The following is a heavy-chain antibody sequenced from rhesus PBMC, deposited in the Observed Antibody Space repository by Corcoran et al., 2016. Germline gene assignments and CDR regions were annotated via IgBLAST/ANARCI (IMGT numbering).Heavy chain of an antibody. CDR2: IDGNRAST. D-gene: IGHD2-15*01. CDR3: ARTYTVGRYFFDY. V-gene: IGHV4-73*01. Sequence: QVKLQQLGEGLVKPSETLSLTCAVYGGSISGSYYWSWIRQSPGKGLEWIGNIDGNRASTNYTPSLKNRVTISKATSKNQFSLKLSSVTAADTAVYYCARTYTVGRYFFDYWGQGVLVTVSS. CDR1: GGSISGSYY. J-gene: IGHJ4*01.